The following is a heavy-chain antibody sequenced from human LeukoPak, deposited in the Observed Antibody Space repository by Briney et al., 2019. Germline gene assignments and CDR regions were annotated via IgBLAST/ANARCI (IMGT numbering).Heavy chain of an antibody. V-gene: IGHV1-2*06. CDR3: ARDYYDSSGYYAIDY. CDR2: INPNSGGT. Sequence: ASVKVSCKASGYTFTGYYMHWVRQAPGQGLEWMGRINPNSGGTNYAQKFQGRVTMTRDTSISTAYMELSRLRSDDTAVYYCARDYYDSSGYYAIDYWGQGTLVTVSS. D-gene: IGHD3-22*01. J-gene: IGHJ4*02. CDR1: GYTFTGYY.